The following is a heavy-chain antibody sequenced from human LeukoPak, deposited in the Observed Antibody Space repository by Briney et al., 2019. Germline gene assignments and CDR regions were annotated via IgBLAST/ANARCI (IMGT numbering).Heavy chain of an antibody. J-gene: IGHJ6*02. D-gene: IGHD5-12*01. Sequence: ASVKVSCKASGYTFTSYYMHWVRQAPGQGLEWMGIINPSGGSTSYAQKFQGRVTMTRDTSTSTVYMELSSLRSEDTAVYYCARETSGYDYGYYYYGMDVWGQGTTVTVSS. CDR1: GYTFTSYY. V-gene: IGHV1-46*01. CDR2: INPSGGST. CDR3: ARETSGYDYGYYYYGMDV.